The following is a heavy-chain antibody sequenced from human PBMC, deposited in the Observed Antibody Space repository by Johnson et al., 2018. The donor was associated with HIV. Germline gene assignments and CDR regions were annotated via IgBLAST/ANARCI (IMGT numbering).Heavy chain of an antibody. D-gene: IGHD1-1*01. CDR1: GFTFDDYA. J-gene: IGHJ3*02. Sequence: VQLVESGGGLVKPGGSLRLSCAASGFTFDDYAMHWVRQAPGKGLEWVSGISWNGGSTGYADSVKGRFTISRDNAKNSLYLQMNSLRAEETALYYCARVTRYNWNSDAFDIWGQGTMVTVSS. CDR3: ARVTRYNWNSDAFDI. CDR2: ISWNGGST. V-gene: IGHV3-9*01.